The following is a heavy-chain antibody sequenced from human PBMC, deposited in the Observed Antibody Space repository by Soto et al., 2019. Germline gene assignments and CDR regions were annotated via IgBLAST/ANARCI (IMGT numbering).Heavy chain of an antibody. CDR1: GFTFSSYA. J-gene: IGHJ5*02. D-gene: IGHD2-2*01. CDR3: AKDPYCSSTSCYAGTWFDP. CDR2: ISGSGGST. Sequence: GGSLRLSCAASGFTFSSYAMSWVRQAPGKGLVWVSAISGSGGSTYYADSVKGRFTISRDNSKNTLYLQMNSLRAEDTAVYYCAKDPYCSSTSCYAGTWFDPWGQGTLVTVSS. V-gene: IGHV3-23*01.